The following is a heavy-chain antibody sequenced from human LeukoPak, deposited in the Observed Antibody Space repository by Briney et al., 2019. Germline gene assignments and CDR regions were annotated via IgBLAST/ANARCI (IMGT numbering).Heavy chain of an antibody. V-gene: IGHV3-7*01. D-gene: IGHD3-10*01. CDR1: GFTFSSYA. CDR3: AKVAKYYYGPETYYFFEQ. J-gene: IGHJ4*02. Sequence: GGSLRLSCAASGFTFSSYAMNWVRQAPGKGLEWVANINQDGTEKYYVDSVKGRFTISRDYAKNSLYLQMNSLRVEDTAVYYCAKVAKYYYGPETYYFFEQWGQGTPVTASS. CDR2: INQDGTEK.